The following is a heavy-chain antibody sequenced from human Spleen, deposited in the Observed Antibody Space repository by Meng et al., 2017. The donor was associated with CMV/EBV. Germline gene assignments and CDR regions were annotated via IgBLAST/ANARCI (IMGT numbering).Heavy chain of an antibody. V-gene: IGHV3-30*02. CDR1: GFTFGSYG. CDR3: AKITKYIVASGFDY. CDR2: IRYDGSSI. D-gene: IGHD5-12*01. J-gene: IGHJ4*02. Sequence: GESLKISCAASGFTFGSYGMHWVRQAPGKGLEWVSFIRYDGSSIYYADSVKGRFTISRDNSKNTLYLQMNSLRAEDTAVYYCAKITKYIVASGFDYWGQGTLVTVSS.